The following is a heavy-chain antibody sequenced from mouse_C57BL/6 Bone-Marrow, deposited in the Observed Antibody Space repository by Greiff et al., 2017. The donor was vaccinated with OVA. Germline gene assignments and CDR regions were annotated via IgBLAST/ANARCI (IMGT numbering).Heavy chain of an antibody. CDR3: ARRDYGSSYGYFDV. V-gene: IGHV1-75*01. J-gene: IGHJ1*03. Sequence: VKLMESGPELVKPGASVKISCKASGYTFTDYYINWVKQRPGQGLEWIGWIFPGSGSTYYNEKFKGKATLTVDKSSSTAYMLLSSLTSEDSAVYFCARRDYGSSYGYFDVWGTGTTVTVSS. CDR2: IFPGSGST. CDR1: GYTFTDYY. D-gene: IGHD1-1*01.